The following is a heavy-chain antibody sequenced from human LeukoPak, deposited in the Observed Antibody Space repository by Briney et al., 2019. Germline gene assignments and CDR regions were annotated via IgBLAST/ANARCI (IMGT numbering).Heavy chain of an antibody. V-gene: IGHV3-48*03. CDR3: SLYCSSTSCSDY. J-gene: IGHJ4*02. Sequence: GGSLRLSCAASGFPFSSYEMNWVRPAPGKGLEWVSYISSSGSTIYYADSVKGRFTISRDNAKNSLYLQMNSLRAEDTAVYYCSLYCSSTSCSDYWGQGTLVTVSS. CDR1: GFPFSSYE. D-gene: IGHD2-2*01. CDR2: ISSSGSTI.